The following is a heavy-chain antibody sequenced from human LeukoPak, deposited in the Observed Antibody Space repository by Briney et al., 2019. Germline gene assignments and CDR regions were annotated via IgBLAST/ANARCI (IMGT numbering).Heavy chain of an antibody. D-gene: IGHD3-10*01. Sequence: SVKVSCKSSGGTFSICAISWVRDLPVQGLEWLRGIIPIFGTADYAQKFQGKVTITADESTCTAYMELSRLRSEDTAVYYCARVGNLGPLTNWFDPWGQGTLVTVSS. CDR3: ARVGNLGPLTNWFDP. CDR1: GGTFSICA. J-gene: IGHJ5*02. CDR2: IIPIFGTA. V-gene: IGHV1-69*13.